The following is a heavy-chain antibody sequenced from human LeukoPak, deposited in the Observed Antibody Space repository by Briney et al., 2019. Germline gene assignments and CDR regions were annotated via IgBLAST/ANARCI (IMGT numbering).Heavy chain of an antibody. CDR2: INPNSGGT. J-gene: IGHJ5*02. CDR3: ARDRSTSSIKFDP. D-gene: IGHD2-2*01. Sequence: ASVKVSCKASGYTFTGYYMHWVRQAPGQGLEWMGWINPNSGGTNYAQKFQGRVTMTRDTSLSTAYMELSRLRSDDTAVYYCARDRSTSSIKFDPWGQGTLVTVSS. CDR1: GYTFTGYY. V-gene: IGHV1-2*02.